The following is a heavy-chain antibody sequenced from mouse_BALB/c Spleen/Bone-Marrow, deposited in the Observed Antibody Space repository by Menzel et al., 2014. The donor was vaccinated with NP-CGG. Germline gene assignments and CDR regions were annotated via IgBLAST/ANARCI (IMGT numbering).Heavy chain of an antibody. D-gene: IGHD2-14*01. CDR3: ARYDYRYSWFAY. CDR2: IDPANGNT. V-gene: IGHV14-3*02. CDR1: GFNIKDTY. J-gene: IGHJ3*01. Sequence: SGAELVKPGASVKLSCTASGFNIKDTYMHWVKQRPEQGLEWIGRIDPANGNTKYDPKFQGKATITTDTSSNTAYLQLRSLTSDDTAVYYCARYDYRYSWFAYWGQGTLVTVSA.